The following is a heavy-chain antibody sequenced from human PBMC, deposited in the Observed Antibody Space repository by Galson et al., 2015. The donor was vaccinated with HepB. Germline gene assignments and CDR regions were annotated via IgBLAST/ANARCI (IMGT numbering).Heavy chain of an antibody. D-gene: IGHD1-26*01. CDR2: ISSNGGST. V-gene: IGHV3-64D*06. CDR1: GFTFSSYA. Sequence: SLRLSCAASGFTFSSYAMHWVRQAPGKGLEYVSAISSNGGSTYYADSVKGRFTISRDNSKNTLYLQMSSLRAEDAAVYYCVAWPSFGSYQYYFDYWGQGTLVTVSS. CDR3: VAWPSFGSYQYYFDY. J-gene: IGHJ4*02.